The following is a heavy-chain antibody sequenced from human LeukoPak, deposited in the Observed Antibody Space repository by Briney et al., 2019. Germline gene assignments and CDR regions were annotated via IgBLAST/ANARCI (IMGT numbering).Heavy chain of an antibody. V-gene: IGHV1-69*11. Sequence: ASVKVSCKASGGTFSTYYAISWVRQAPGQGLEWMGRIIPIVGTANYAQKFQGRVTITADESTSTAYMELSSLRSEDTAVYYCARAIQLWPYYFDYWGQGTLVTVSS. J-gene: IGHJ4*02. CDR2: IIPIVGTA. D-gene: IGHD5-18*01. CDR1: GGTFSTYYA. CDR3: ARAIQLWPYYFDY.